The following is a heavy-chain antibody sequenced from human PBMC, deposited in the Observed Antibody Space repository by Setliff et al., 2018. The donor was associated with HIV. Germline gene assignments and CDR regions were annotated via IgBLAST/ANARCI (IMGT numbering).Heavy chain of an antibody. CDR1: GFTFSRYE. CDR3: ARDHLSTNPGVALDY. J-gene: IGHJ4*02. Sequence: PGGSLRLSCAASGFTFSRYEFKWVRQAPGKGLEWISYISNVGHPIYYADSVKGRFTIARDDAQNSLYLQMNSLRAEDTARYYCARDHLSTNPGVALDYWGQGALVTVSS. CDR2: ISNVGHPI. V-gene: IGHV3-48*03. D-gene: IGHD2-15*01.